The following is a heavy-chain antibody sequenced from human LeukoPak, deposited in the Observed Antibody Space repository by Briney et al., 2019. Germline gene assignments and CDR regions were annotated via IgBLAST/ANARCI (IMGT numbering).Heavy chain of an antibody. Sequence: SVKVSCKASGGTFSSYAISWVRQAPGQGLEWMGGIIPIFGTANYAQKFQGRVTITADESTSTAYMELSSLRSEDTAVYYCARGNIPPSDYYDSSGYSGESAFDIWGQGTVVTVSS. CDR2: IIPIFGTA. J-gene: IGHJ3*02. CDR1: GGTFSSYA. V-gene: IGHV1-69*01. D-gene: IGHD3-22*01. CDR3: ARGNIPPSDYYDSSGYSGESAFDI.